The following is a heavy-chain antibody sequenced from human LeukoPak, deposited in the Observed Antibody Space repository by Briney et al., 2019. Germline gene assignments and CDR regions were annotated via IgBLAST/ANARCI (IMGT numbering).Heavy chain of an antibody. D-gene: IGHD2-2*01. CDR2: INPNSGGT. J-gene: IGHJ4*02. V-gene: IGHV1-2*06. Sequence: ASVKVSCKASGYTFTGYYMHWVRQAPGQGLEWMGRINPNSGGTNYAQKFQDRVTMTRDTSINTAHMELSGLRSDDTAAYYCARGRVRARRGCSSTSCHPYYFDYWGQGTLVTVSS. CDR3: ARGRVRARRGCSSTSCHPYYFDY. CDR1: GYTFTGYY.